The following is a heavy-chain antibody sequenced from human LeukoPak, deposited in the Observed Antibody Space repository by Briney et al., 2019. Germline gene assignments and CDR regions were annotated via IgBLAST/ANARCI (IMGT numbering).Heavy chain of an antibody. CDR3: AKRGVVIRGILVIGYHQEAYHYDF. CDR2: ISERGGST. D-gene: IGHD3-10*01. J-gene: IGHJ4*02. V-gene: IGHV3-23*01. Sequence: PGGSLRLSCVVSGIILTNYGMTWVRQGPGKGLEWVSYISERGGSTTYADSVKGRFTISRDTSLNTLYLQMNNLRAEDTAVYFCAKRGVVIRGILVIGYHQEAYHYDFWGQGVLVTVSS. CDR1: GIILTNYG.